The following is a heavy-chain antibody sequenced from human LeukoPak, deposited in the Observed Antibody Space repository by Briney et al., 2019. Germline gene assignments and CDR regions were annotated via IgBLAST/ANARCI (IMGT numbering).Heavy chain of an antibody. CDR3: ARDDYDILTGYYMDAFDI. V-gene: IGHV7-4-1*02. CDR1: GYTFTSYA. Sequence: ASVKVTCKASGYTFTSYAMNWVRQAPGQGLEWMGWINTNTGNPTYAQGFTGRFVFSLDTSVSTAYLQISSLKAEDTAVYYCARDDYDILTGYYMDAFDIWGQGTMVTVSS. D-gene: IGHD3-9*01. CDR2: INTNTGNP. J-gene: IGHJ3*02.